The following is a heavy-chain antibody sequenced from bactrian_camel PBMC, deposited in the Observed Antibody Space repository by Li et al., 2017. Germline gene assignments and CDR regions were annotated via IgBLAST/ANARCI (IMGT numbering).Heavy chain of an antibody. J-gene: IGHJ4*01. CDR3: AADRRRHGPPSLRPGDYSV. Sequence: HVQLVESGGGSALAGGSVRLSCAASGYTFNTYSWFRQAPGKEREGVAHIDSDGKWYAESLKGRSTISTDDANNTLDLQMESLEPGDTARYYCAADRRRHGPPSLRPGDYSVWGQGTQVTVS. CDR2: IDSDGK. D-gene: IGHD2*01. V-gene: IGHV3S26*01. CDR1: GYTFNTY.